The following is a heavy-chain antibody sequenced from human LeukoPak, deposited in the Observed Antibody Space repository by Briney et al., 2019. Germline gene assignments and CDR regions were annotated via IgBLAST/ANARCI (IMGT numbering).Heavy chain of an antibody. J-gene: IGHJ4*02. CDR2: IYPDDSDT. Sequence: GESLKISCKGSGYRFTNYWIGWVRQMPGKGLEWMGIIYPDDSDTRYSPSFQGQVTISADKSISTAYLQWSSLKASDTAMYYCARGLEDIVVVPAAMYYFDYWGQGTLVTVSS. D-gene: IGHD2-2*01. CDR1: GYRFTNYW. CDR3: ARGLEDIVVVPAAMYYFDY. V-gene: IGHV5-51*01.